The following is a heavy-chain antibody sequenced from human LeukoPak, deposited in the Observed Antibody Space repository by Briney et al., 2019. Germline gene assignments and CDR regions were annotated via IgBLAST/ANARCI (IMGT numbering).Heavy chain of an antibody. CDR1: GYSISSGYY. CDR2: IYHSGIT. D-gene: IGHD3-10*01. CDR3: ASNLYGSGNYFAY. Sequence: SETLSLTCTVSGYSISSGYYWGWIRQPPGKGLEWIAIIYHSGITYNNPSLKSRVTISVDTSKNQFSLKLSSVTAADTAVYYCASNLYGSGNYFAYWGQGTLVTVSS. V-gene: IGHV4-38-2*02. J-gene: IGHJ4*02.